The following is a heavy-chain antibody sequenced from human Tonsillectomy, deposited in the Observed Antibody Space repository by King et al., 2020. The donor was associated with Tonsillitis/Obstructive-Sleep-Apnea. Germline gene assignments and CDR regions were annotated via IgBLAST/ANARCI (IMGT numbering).Heavy chain of an antibody. Sequence: VQLVESGGGLVQPGRSLRLSCAASVFTFDDYAMYWVRQAPGKGLEWVSGISWNSGSIVYADSVKGRFTISRDNAKNSLYLQMNSLRAEDTALYYCAKDLIIAESGTPGDAFDIWGQGTMVTVSS. V-gene: IGHV3-9*01. CDR2: ISWNSGSI. D-gene: IGHD6-13*01. J-gene: IGHJ3*02. CDR1: VFTFDDYA. CDR3: AKDLIIAESGTPGDAFDI.